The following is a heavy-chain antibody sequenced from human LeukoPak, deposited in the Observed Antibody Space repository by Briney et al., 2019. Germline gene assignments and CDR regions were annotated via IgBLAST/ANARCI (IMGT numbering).Heavy chain of an antibody. CDR3: ARVIAASSTRLVY. CDR2: INPNSGGT. CDR1: GYTFTDYY. Sequence: ASVKVSCTASGYTFTDYYMHWVRQAPGQGLEWMGWINPNSGGTNYAQNFQGRVTITRDTSISTAYMELTRLRSDDTAMYYCARVIAASSTRLVYWGQGTLVTVCS. V-gene: IGHV1-2*02. J-gene: IGHJ4*02. D-gene: IGHD6-13*01.